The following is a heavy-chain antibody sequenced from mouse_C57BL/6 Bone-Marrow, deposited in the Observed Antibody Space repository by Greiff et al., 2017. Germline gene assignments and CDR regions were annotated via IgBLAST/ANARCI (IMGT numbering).Heavy chain of an antibody. Sequence: EVQLQQSGPELVKPGASVKISCKASGYSFTGYYMNWVKQSPEKSLEWIGEINPSTGGTTYNQKFKAKATLTVDKSSSTAYMQLKSLTSEDSAVYYCARGLSYYAMDYWGQGTSVTVSS. D-gene: IGHD3-1*01. CDR1: GYSFTGYY. CDR3: ARGLSYYAMDY. CDR2: INPSTGGT. V-gene: IGHV1-42*01. J-gene: IGHJ4*01.